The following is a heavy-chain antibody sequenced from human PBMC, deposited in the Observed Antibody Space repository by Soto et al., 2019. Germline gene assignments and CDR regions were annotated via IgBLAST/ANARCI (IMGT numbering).Heavy chain of an antibody. CDR1: GGSFSGYY. Sequence: QVQLQQWGAGLLKPSGTLSLTCAVYGGSFSGYYWSWIRQPPGKGLEWIGEINHSGVTNYKPSLRRRVTIEVDTSKNQFSLQLKSVTAADPALYSCARFSGSYYYAMDVWGQGSTVTVSS. CDR3: ARFSGSYYYAMDV. J-gene: IGHJ6*02. CDR2: INHSGVT. D-gene: IGHD6-19*01. V-gene: IGHV4-34*01.